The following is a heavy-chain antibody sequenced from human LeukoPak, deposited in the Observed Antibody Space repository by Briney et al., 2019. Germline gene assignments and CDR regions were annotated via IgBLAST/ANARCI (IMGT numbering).Heavy chain of an antibody. CDR1: GFTVSSNY. D-gene: IGHD1-26*01. Sequence: GGSLRLSCAASGFTVSSNYMSWVRQAPGKGLEWVSVIYSGGSTYYADSVKGRFTISRNNSKNTLYLQMSSLRAEETAVYYCARDLVWAGLFDIWGQGTMVTVSS. V-gene: IGHV3-66*01. CDR2: IYSGGST. CDR3: ARDLVWAGLFDI. J-gene: IGHJ3*02.